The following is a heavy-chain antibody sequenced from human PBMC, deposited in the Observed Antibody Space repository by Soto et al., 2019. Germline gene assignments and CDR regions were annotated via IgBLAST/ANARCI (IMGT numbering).Heavy chain of an antibody. CDR1: GGSVSSGGYY. D-gene: IGHD3-22*01. Sequence: SETLSLTCSVSGGSVSSGGYYCSWIRQPPGKGLEWIGYIYYSGSTNYNPSLKSRVTISVDTSKNQFSLKLSSVTAADTAVYYCARGNYYDSSGYDPYLDYWGQGTLVTVSS. CDR3: ARGNYYDSSGYDPYLDY. J-gene: IGHJ4*02. CDR2: IYYSGST. V-gene: IGHV4-61*08.